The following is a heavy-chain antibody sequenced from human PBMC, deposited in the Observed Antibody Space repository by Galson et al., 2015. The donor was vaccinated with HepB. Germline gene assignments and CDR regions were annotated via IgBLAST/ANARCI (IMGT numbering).Heavy chain of an antibody. Sequence: ETLSLTCSVSPGSINNYYWSWIRQSPGNRLEWIGYIYYNGDTTYNPSLGYRVGMSVDTSINQVSLWLTSVTAADTAVYYCARHPGRGSVGYAFDLWGQGALVTVSS. CDR3: ARHPGRGSVGYAFDL. CDR2: IYYNGDT. D-gene: IGHD5-12*01. V-gene: IGHV4-59*08. CDR1: PGSINNYY. J-gene: IGHJ4*02.